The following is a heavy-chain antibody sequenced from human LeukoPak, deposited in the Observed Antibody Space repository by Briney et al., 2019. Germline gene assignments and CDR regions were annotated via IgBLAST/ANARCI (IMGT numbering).Heavy chain of an antibody. Sequence: SETLSLTCTVSGGYISSYYWSWIRQPAGKGLEWIGRIYTSGSTNYNPSLKSRVTMSVDTSKNQFSLKLSSVTAADTAVYYCARHAGGIAAAGTRPFDYWGQGTLVTVSS. CDR1: GGYISSYY. D-gene: IGHD6-13*01. V-gene: IGHV4-4*07. J-gene: IGHJ4*02. CDR3: ARHAGGIAAAGTRPFDY. CDR2: IYTSGST.